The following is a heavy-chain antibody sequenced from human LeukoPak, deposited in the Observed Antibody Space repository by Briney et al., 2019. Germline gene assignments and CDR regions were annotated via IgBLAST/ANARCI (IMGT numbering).Heavy chain of an antibody. D-gene: IGHD3-3*01. CDR2: ISYDGSNK. J-gene: IGHJ4*02. V-gene: IGHV3-30-3*01. Sequence: GGSLRLSCAASGFTFSSYAMHWVRQAPGKGLEWVAVISYDGSNKYYADSVKGRFTISRDNSKNMLYLQMNSLRAEDTAVYYCAKEAYYDFWSGYLYWGQGTLVTVSS. CDR3: AKEAYYDFWSGYLY. CDR1: GFTFSSYA.